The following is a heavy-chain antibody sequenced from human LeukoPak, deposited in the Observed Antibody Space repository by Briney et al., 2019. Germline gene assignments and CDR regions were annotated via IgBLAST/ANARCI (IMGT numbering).Heavy chain of an antibody. Sequence: PSETLSLTCTVSGGSISSSSYYWVRIRQPPGKGLEWIVSIYYSGSTYYNPSLKSRVTISVDTSKNQFSLKLSSVTAADTAVYYCAGQVSGHYDYIWGSYRWGQGTLVTVSS. V-gene: IGHV4-39*01. J-gene: IGHJ4*02. CDR3: AGQVSGHYDYIWGSYR. CDR2: IYYSGST. D-gene: IGHD3-16*02. CDR1: GGSISSSSYY.